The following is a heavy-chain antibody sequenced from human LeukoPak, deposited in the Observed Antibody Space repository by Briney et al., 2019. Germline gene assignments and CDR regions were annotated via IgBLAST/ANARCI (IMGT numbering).Heavy chain of an antibody. Sequence: GESLKISCKGSGYSFTSYWIGWVRQMPGKGLEWMGIIYPGDSDTRYSPPFQGQVTISADKSISTAYLQWSSLKASDTAMYYCARGYYDSSGYYSVTLDYWGQGTLVTVSS. CDR1: GYSFTSYW. CDR2: IYPGDSDT. D-gene: IGHD3-22*01. V-gene: IGHV5-51*01. J-gene: IGHJ4*02. CDR3: ARGYYDSSGYYSVTLDY.